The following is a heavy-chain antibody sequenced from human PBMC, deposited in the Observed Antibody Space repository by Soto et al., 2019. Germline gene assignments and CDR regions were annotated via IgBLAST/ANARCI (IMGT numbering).Heavy chain of an antibody. V-gene: IGHV3-33*01. J-gene: IGHJ6*02. D-gene: IGHD6-13*01. CDR1: GFTFSSYG. Sequence: GSLRLSCAASGFTFSSYGMHWVRQAPGKGLEWVAVIWYDGSNKYYADSVKGRFTISRDNSKNTLYLQMNSLRAEDTAVYYCARDIGGYSSSWYLSPYYGMDVWGQGTTVTVSS. CDR2: IWYDGSNK. CDR3: ARDIGGYSSSWYLSPYYGMDV.